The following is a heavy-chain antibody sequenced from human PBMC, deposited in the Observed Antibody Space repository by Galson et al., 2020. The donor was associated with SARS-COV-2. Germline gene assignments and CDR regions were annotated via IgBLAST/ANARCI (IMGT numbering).Heavy chain of an antibody. V-gene: IGHV3-21*01. Sequence: GESLTISCAASGFTFSSYSMNWVRQAPGKGLEWVSSISSSSSSIYYADSVKGRFTISRDNAKNSLYLQMNSRRAEDTAVYYCARETRLLWFGELWDYWGQGTLVTVSS. CDR1: GFTFSSYS. CDR3: ARETRLLWFGELWDY. CDR2: ISSSSSSI. D-gene: IGHD3-10*01. J-gene: IGHJ4*02.